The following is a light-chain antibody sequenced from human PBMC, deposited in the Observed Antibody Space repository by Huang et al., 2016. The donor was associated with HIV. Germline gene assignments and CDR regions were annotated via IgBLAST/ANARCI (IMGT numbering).Light chain of an antibody. Sequence: IQLTQSPSSVSASEGDTVRITCRASQDISSWLVWYQQKPREAPTLLIHSTSILQSGVPSRVNGSGSGTAVFLTINSLRPDDFATYYCQQANMYPRSFGQGTRLDIK. CDR1: QDISSW. CDR3: QQANMYPRS. CDR2: STS. J-gene: IGKJ5*01. V-gene: IGKV1-12*01.